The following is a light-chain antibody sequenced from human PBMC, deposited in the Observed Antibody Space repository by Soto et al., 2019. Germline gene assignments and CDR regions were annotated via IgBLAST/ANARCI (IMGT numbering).Light chain of an antibody. CDR2: DVS. CDR1: SSDVGGYNY. J-gene: IGLJ2*01. V-gene: IGLV2-14*03. CDR3: SSYTSSSTVV. Sequence: QSALTQPASVSGSPGQSITISCTGTSSDVGGYNYVSWYQHHPGEAPKLMIYDVSNRPSGVSNRFSGSKSGKTASLTISGLQAEDEADYYCSSYTSSSTVVFGGGTKLTVL.